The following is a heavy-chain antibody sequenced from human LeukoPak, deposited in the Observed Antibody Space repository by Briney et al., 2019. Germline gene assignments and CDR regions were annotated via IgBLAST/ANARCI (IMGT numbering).Heavy chain of an antibody. CDR2: IIPILGIA. CDR3: ARALGAYCGGDCYQNAFDI. CDR1: GGTFSSYT. V-gene: IGHV1-69*02. Sequence: ASVKVSCKASGGTFSSYTISWVRQAPGQGLEWMGRIIPILGIANYAQKFQGRVTITADKSTSTAYMELSSLRSEDTAVYYCARALGAYCGGDCYQNAFDIWGQGTMVTVSS. D-gene: IGHD2-21*02. J-gene: IGHJ3*02.